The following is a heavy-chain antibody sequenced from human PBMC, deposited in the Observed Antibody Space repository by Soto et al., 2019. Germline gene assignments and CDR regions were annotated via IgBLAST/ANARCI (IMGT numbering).Heavy chain of an antibody. V-gene: IGHV3-23*01. CDR2: MSGDGRT. D-gene: IGHD3-22*01. CDR1: GFTFSDSV. CDR3: VKWHTSNFDSLPFTGFDF. J-gene: IGHJ4*02. Sequence: GGSLRLSCVGSGFTFSDSVMAWVRQAPGKGLEWLSVMSGDGRTRYALSVTGRFTISRDNSKNTLYLQMRSLRAEDAAAYYCVKWHTSNFDSLPFTGFDFWGQGTLVTVSS.